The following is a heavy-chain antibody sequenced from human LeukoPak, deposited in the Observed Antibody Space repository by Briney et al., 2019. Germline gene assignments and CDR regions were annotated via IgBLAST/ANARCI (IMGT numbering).Heavy chain of an antibody. V-gene: IGHV4-34*01. CDR3: AKIMVRGRGLRFDP. J-gene: IGHJ5*02. Sequence: PSETLSLTCAVYGGSFSGYYWSWIRQPPGKGLEWIGEINHSGSTNYNPSLKSRVTISVDTSKNQFSLKLSSVTAADTAVYYCAKIMVRGRGLRFDPWGQGTLVTVSS. CDR1: GGSFSGYY. CDR2: INHSGST. D-gene: IGHD3-10*01.